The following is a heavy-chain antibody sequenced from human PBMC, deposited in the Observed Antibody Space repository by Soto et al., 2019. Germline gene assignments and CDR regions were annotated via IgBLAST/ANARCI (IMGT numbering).Heavy chain of an antibody. D-gene: IGHD4-4*01. Sequence: PGESLKISCKGSGYSFTSYWISWVRQMPGKGLEWMGRIDPSDSYTNYSPSFQGHVTISADKSISTAYLQWSSLKASDTAMYYCARQSTTEYYYYGMDVWGQGTTVTVSS. CDR2: IDPSDSYT. CDR1: GYSFTSYW. CDR3: ARQSTTEYYYYGMDV. V-gene: IGHV5-10-1*01. J-gene: IGHJ6*02.